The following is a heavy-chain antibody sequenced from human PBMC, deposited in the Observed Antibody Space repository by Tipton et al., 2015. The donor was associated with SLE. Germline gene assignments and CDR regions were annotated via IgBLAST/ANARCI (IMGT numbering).Heavy chain of an antibody. D-gene: IGHD3-3*01. CDR1: GGSISSSSYY. V-gene: IGHV4-39*07. CDR2: IYYSGST. CDR3: ARDPGRYDFGPYGMDV. Sequence: TLSLTCTVSGGSISSSSYYWGWIRQSPGKGLEWIGSIYYSGSTYYNPSLKSRVTVSADTSKNQFSLKLSSVTAADTAVYYCARDPGRYDFGPYGMDVWGQGTTVTVSS. J-gene: IGHJ6*02.